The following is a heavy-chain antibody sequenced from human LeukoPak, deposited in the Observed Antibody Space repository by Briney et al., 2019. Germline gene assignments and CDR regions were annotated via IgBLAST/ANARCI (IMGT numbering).Heavy chain of an antibody. D-gene: IGHD3-3*01. CDR1: GFTFTGHT. CDR3: AKDPNPLYDFWSGYK. CDR2: IGGRDDRT. J-gene: IGHJ4*02. Sequence: SGGSLRLSCAASGFTFTGHTMTWLRQAPGKGLEWVSIIGGRDDRTYYADFVGGRFTISRDNSKNILYLQMNSLRAEDTAVYYCAKDPNPLYDFWSGYKWSQGTLVTVSS. V-gene: IGHV3-23*01.